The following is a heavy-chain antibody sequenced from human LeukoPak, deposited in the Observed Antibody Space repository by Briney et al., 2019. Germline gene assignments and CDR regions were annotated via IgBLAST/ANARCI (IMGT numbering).Heavy chain of an antibody. V-gene: IGHV3-48*03. Sequence: PAESLRLSCAASGFTFSSYEMNWVRQAPGKGLEWVSYISSSGSTIYYADSLKGRFTISRDNAKNSLYLQMNSLRAEDTAVYYCVRARGGDYVGHWGQGTLVTVPS. D-gene: IGHD4-17*01. CDR3: VRARGGDYVGH. J-gene: IGHJ5*02. CDR1: GFTFSSYE. CDR2: ISSSGSTI.